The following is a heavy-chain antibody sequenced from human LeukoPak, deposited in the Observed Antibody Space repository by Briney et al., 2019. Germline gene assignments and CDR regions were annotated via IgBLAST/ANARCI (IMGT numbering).Heavy chain of an antibody. D-gene: IGHD3-16*02. CDR3: AKDHYDYVWGSYRQLDH. J-gene: IGHJ5*02. V-gene: IGHV3-23*01. CDR2: ISGSGGST. Sequence: PGGSLRLSCAASVFTFSSYAMSWVRQAPGKGLEWVSAISGSGGSTYYADSVKGRFTLSRDNSKKTVYLQMNSLRAEDTAVYYCAKDHYDYVWGSYRQLDHWGQGTLVTVSS. CDR1: VFTFSSYA.